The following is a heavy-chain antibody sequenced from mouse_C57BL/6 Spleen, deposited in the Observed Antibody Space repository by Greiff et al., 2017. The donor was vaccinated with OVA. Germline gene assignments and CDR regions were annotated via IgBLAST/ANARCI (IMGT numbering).Heavy chain of an antibody. CDR3: ARGNSNYVYFDY. D-gene: IGHD2-5*01. Sequence: QVQLKESGPGLVQPSQSLSITCTVSGFSLTSYGVHWVRQSPGKGLEWLGVIWSGGSTDYNAAFISRLSISKDNSKSQVFVKMNSLQADDTAIYYCARGNSNYVYFDYWGQGTTLTVSS. CDR1: GFSLTSYG. V-gene: IGHV2-2*01. CDR2: IWSGGST. J-gene: IGHJ2*01.